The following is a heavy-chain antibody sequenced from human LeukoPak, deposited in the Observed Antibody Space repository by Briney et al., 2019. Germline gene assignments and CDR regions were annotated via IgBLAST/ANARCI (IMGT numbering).Heavy chain of an antibody. CDR3: ARVETCSGTSSDDAFDV. D-gene: IGHD2-2*01. Sequence: PGGSLRLSSAASGFIFSTYSTYWVRQAPGKGLEWISSITSSGSHIYYADSVRGRFTISRDNADNSLYLQMNSLRAEDTAVYYCARVETCSGTSSDDAFDVWGQGTVVTVSS. CDR2: ITSSGSHI. CDR1: GFIFSTYS. V-gene: IGHV3-21*01. J-gene: IGHJ3*01.